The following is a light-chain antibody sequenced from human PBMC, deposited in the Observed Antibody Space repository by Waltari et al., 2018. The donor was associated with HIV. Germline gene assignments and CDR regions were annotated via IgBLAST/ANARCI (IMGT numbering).Light chain of an antibody. J-gene: IGKJ1*01. CDR1: KTVLYSSNNKNY. CDR3: QQYYTTPWT. Sequence: DIVMTQSPDSLAVSLGERATINCKSSKTVLYSSNNKNYLAWYQHKSGQPPRLLINWSSSRESGVPDRFSGSGSGTDFTLTISSLQAEDVAVYYCQQYYTTPWTFGQGTKVEIK. V-gene: IGKV4-1*01. CDR2: WSS.